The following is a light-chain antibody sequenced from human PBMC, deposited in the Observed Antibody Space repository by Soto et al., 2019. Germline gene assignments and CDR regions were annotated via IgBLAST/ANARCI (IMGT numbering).Light chain of an antibody. Sequence: EIVLTQSPATLSLSPGERATLSCRASQSVSSYLAWYQQKPGQAPRLLIYDASNRATGIPARFSVSGSGTDITLNIISLEPEDFAVYYSQQRSNWPTFGQGTRLEIK. CDR1: QSVSSY. J-gene: IGKJ5*01. CDR2: DAS. CDR3: QQRSNWPT. V-gene: IGKV3-11*01.